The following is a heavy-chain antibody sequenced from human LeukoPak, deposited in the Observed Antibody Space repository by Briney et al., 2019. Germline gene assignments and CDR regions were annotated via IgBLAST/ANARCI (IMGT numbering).Heavy chain of an antibody. CDR1: GGSISSSSYY. J-gene: IGHJ4*02. CDR3: ARSLRQLARLPTY. D-gene: IGHD6-6*01. V-gene: IGHV4-39*07. Sequence: SETLSLTCVVSGGSISSSSYYWAWIRQPPGKGPEWIGTTYYSGTSNYNTSLKSRITISVDTSKNQFSLNLSSVTAADTAVYYCARSLRQLARLPTYWGQGTLVTVSS. CDR2: TYYSGTS.